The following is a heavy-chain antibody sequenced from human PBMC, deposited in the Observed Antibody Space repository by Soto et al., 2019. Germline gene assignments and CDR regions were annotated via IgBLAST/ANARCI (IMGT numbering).Heavy chain of an antibody. CDR3: AAVVNEAFDI. CDR2: IIPIFGTA. Sequence: VASVKVSCKASGGTCSNYAISWVRQAPGQGLEWMGGIIPIFGTANYAQKFQDRVTTNADKSTSTAYMELSSLRSEDTAVYYCAAVVNEAFDIWGQGTMVTVSS. J-gene: IGHJ3*02. CDR1: GGTCSNYA. D-gene: IGHD2-15*01. V-gene: IGHV1-69*06.